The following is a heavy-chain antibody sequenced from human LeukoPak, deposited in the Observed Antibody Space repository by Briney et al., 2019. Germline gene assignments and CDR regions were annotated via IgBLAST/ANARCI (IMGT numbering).Heavy chain of an antibody. D-gene: IGHD3-3*01. Sequence: PGGSLRLSCAASGFTFSSYGMHWVRQAPGKGLEWVAVISYDGSNKYYADSVKGRFTISRDNSKNTLYLQMNSLRVEDTAVYYCAKDRNSYYDFWSGFFDYWGQGTLVTVSS. J-gene: IGHJ4*02. CDR3: AKDRNSYYDFWSGFFDY. CDR1: GFTFSSYG. V-gene: IGHV3-30*18. CDR2: ISYDGSNK.